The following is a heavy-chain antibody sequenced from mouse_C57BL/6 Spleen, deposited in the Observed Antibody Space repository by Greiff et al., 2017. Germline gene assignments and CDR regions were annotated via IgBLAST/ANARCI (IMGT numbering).Heavy chain of an antibody. CDR3: ARVDYYGSRWYFDV. CDR2: IDPSDSYT. Sequence: VQLQQPGAELVKPGASVKLSCKASGYTFTSYWMQWVKQRPGQGLEWIGEIDPSDSYTNYNQKFKGKATLTVDTSSSTAYMQLSSLTSEDSAVYYCARVDYYGSRWYFDVWGTGTTVTVSS. D-gene: IGHD1-1*01. V-gene: IGHV1-50*01. J-gene: IGHJ1*03. CDR1: GYTFTSYW.